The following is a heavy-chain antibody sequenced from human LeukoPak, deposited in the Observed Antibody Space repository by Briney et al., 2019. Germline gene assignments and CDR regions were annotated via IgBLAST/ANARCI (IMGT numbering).Heavy chain of an antibody. CDR1: GFIFSNFA. V-gene: IGHV3-23*01. Sequence: PGGSLRLSCAASGFIFSNFAMGWVRQAPGKGLEWVSGITGSGGDTFYADSVKGRFTISRDNSKNTLYLQMSSLRAEDTAVYYCAKDRRSSGKRCLDVDPWGQGTLVTVSS. D-gene: IGHD6-19*01. CDR3: AKDRRSSGKRCLDVDP. CDR2: ITGSGGDT. J-gene: IGHJ5*02.